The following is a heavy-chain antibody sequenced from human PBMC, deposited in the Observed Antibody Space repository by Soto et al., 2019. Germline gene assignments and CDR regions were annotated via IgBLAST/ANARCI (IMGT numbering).Heavy chain of an antibody. CDR1: GFTFSSYA. CDR2: IGDNGGAT. J-gene: IGHJ4*02. CDR3: AKVGVEYFYGTNGVCRYYFDH. Sequence: EVQLVESGGGLLQPGGSLRLSCEASGFTFSSYAMSWVRQAPGKGLEWVSAIGDNGGATKYADPVKGRFTISRDNSKNTLYLQMRSLRAEDTAAYFCAKVGVEYFYGTNGVCRYYFDHWGQGTLVTVSS. D-gene: IGHD2-8*01. V-gene: IGHV3-23*04.